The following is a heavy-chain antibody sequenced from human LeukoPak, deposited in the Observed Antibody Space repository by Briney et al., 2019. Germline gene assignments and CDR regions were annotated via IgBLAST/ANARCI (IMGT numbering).Heavy chain of an antibody. CDR2: IYSGDSDT. Sequence: HGESLKISCKTSGYSFTTYWIGWVRQMPGKGLEWMGIIYSGDSDTIYSPSFQGQVTISADNSISTAYLQWSSLRASDTAMYYCARQSGSYVGLDYWGQGTLVTVSS. CDR1: GYSFTTYW. CDR3: ARQSGSYVGLDY. D-gene: IGHD1-26*01. V-gene: IGHV5-51*01. J-gene: IGHJ4*02.